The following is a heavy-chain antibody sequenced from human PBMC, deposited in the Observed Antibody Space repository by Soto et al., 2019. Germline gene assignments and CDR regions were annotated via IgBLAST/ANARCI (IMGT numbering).Heavy chain of an antibody. J-gene: IGHJ4*02. Sequence: PSETRYLTWTVCGGSISSYYWSWIRQPQGEGLECIGHTYYCRRTNYTPSLKSRFPISVDTSTNQFSLTLRSVTAADTAVYSSARVPSAHYYDSSRSHLYYFDYWGQGSLVTFSS. D-gene: IGHD3-22*01. CDR1: GGSISSYY. CDR3: ARVPSAHYYDSSRSHLYYFDY. CDR2: TYYCRRT. V-gene: IGHV4-59*01.